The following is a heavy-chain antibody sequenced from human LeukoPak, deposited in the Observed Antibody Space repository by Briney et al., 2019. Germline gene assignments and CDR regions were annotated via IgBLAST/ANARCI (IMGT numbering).Heavy chain of an antibody. V-gene: IGHV4-59*01. D-gene: IGHD6-13*01. CDR2: IYYSGST. CDR3: ARDMGSSSWYSIMDV. CDR1: GGSISSYY. J-gene: IGHJ6*03. Sequence: SETLSLACTVSGGSISSYYWSWIRQPPGKGLEWIGYIYYSGSTNYNPSLKSRVTISVDTSKNQFSLKLSSVTAADTAVYYCARDMGSSSWYSIMDVWGKGTTVTVSS.